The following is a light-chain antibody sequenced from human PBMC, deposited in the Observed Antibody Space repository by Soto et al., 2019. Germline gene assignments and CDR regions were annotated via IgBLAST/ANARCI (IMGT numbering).Light chain of an antibody. CDR1: QGISSY. CDR3: LQDYNYPWT. Sequence: DIQLTQSPSFLSASVGDRVTITCRASQGISSYLAWYQQKPGKAPKLLIYAASTLQSGVPSRFSGSGSGTDFTLTISSLQPEDFATYYCLQDYNYPWTFGQGTKVDIK. V-gene: IGKV1-9*01. J-gene: IGKJ1*01. CDR2: AAS.